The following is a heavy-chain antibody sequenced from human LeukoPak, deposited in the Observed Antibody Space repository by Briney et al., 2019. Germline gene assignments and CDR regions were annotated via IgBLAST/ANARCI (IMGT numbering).Heavy chain of an antibody. V-gene: IGHV3-23*01. CDR1: GFSVRTNF. D-gene: IGHD2-21*01. Sequence: GGSLRLSCAVSGFSVRTNFMSWVRQAPGKGLEWVSSISGSDGGTYYVDSVKGRFTISRDNSKNTLYLQMSSLRADDTALYYCARSYSGYFDYWGQGTLVTVSS. CDR2: ISGSDGGT. CDR3: ARSYSGYFDY. J-gene: IGHJ4*02.